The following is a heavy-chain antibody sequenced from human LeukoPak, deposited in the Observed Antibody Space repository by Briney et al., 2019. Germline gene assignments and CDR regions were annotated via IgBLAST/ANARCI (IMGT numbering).Heavy chain of an antibody. CDR2: IYYSGST. CDR1: GGSISSGSYY. J-gene: IGHJ4*02. Sequence: PSQTLSLTCTVSGGSISSGSYYWSWIRQPPGKGLEWIGYIYYSGSTNYNPSLKSRVTISVDTSKNQFSLKLSSVTAADTAVYYCARALGDESFDYWGQGTLVTVSS. V-gene: IGHV4-61*01. CDR3: ARALGDESFDY. D-gene: IGHD4-17*01.